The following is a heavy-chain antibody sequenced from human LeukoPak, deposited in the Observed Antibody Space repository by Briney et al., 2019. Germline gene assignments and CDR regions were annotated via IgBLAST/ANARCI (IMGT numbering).Heavy chain of an antibody. CDR2: ISWNSGSI. CDR1: GFTFDDYA. V-gene: IGHV3-9*01. J-gene: IGHJ6*02. CDR3: AKGERKYYDFWSGYTWTNYYYGMDV. Sequence: GGSLRLSCAASGFTFDDYAMPWVRQAPGKGLEWVSGISWNSGSIGYADSVKGRFTISRDNAKNSLYLQMNSLRAEDTALYYCAKGERKYYDFWSGYTWTNYYYGMDVWGQGTTVTVSS. D-gene: IGHD3-3*01.